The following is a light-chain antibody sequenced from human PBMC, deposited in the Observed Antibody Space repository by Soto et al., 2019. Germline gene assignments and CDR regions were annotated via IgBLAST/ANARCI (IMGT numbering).Light chain of an antibody. CDR1: QTINRG. Sequence: DIQMTQSTSSLSTYVGARVTITCRASQTINRGLNWYQQKPGTAPKLLIYAASNLQSGVPSRCSGSGSGTDFILTIGRLQPEDFATYYWQHSYSTPTFGGGTKVEIK. CDR2: AAS. CDR3: QHSYSTPT. V-gene: IGKV1-39*01. J-gene: IGKJ4*01.